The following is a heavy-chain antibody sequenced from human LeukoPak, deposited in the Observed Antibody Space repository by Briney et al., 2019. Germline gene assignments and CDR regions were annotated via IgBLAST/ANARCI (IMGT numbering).Heavy chain of an antibody. CDR2: IYSGGST. D-gene: IGHD2-15*01. J-gene: IGHJ3*02. V-gene: IGHV3-53*01. CDR1: GFTVSSNY. Sequence: PGGSLRLSCAASGFTVSSNYMSWVRQAPGKGLEWASVIYSGGSTYYADSVKGRFTISRDNSKNTLYLQMNSLRAEDTAVYYCARAYCSGGSCYSEAAFDIWGQGTMVTVSS. CDR3: ARAYCSGGSCYSEAAFDI.